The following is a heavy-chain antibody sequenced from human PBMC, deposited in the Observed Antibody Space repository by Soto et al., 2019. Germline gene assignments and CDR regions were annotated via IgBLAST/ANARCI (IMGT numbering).Heavy chain of an antibody. CDR1: GASISSGGYH. CDR2: IYDNGTT. J-gene: IGHJ5*02. Sequence: SETLSLTCTVSGASISSGGYHWSWIRQDPGKGLEWLGYIYDNGTTYYNPSLKSRVSISRDKSKNQFSLKMTSLTAADTAVYYCASGQVGATTWFDPWGQGTKVTVSS. CDR3: ASGQVGATTWFDP. D-gene: IGHD1-26*01. V-gene: IGHV4-31*02.